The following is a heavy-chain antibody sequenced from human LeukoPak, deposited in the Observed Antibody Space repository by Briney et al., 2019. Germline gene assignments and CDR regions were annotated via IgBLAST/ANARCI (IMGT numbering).Heavy chain of an antibody. Sequence: PGGSLRLSCAASGFTFSSYAMSWVRQAPGKGLAWVSAISGSGGSTYYADSVKGRFTISRDNSKNTLYLQMNSLRAEDTAVYYCAKGVAVAGTWGEDYFDYWGQGTLVTVSS. CDR3: AKGVAVAGTWGEDYFDY. V-gene: IGHV3-23*01. CDR1: GFTFSSYA. J-gene: IGHJ4*02. CDR2: ISGSGGST. D-gene: IGHD6-19*01.